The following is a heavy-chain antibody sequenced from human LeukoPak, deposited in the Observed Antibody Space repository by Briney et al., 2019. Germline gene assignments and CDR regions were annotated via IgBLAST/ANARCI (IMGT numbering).Heavy chain of an antibody. V-gene: IGHV4-39*07. D-gene: IGHD3-10*01. Sequence: KPSETLSLTCTGSGGSISSSSYYWGWIRQPPGKRLEWIGSIYYSGSTNYNPSLKSRVTISVDTSKNQFSLKLSSVTAADTAVYYCAGTMVRGVTYYYGMDVWGQGTTVTVSS. J-gene: IGHJ6*02. CDR1: GGSISSSSYY. CDR2: IYYSGST. CDR3: AGTMVRGVTYYYGMDV.